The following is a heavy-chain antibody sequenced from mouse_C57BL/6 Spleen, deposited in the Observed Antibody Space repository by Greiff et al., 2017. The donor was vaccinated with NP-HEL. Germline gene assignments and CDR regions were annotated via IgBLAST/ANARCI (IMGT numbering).Heavy chain of an antibody. CDR3: AIYYYGCSYPWFAV. CDR2: IYPGDGDT. J-gene: IGHJ1*03. CDR1: GYAFSSSW. D-gene: IGHD1-1*01. V-gene: IGHV1-82*01. Sequence: QVQLQQSGPELVKPGASVKISCKASGYAFSSSWMNWVKQRPGKGLEWIGRIYPGDGDTNYNGKFKGKATLTADKSSSTAYMQLSSLTSEDSAVYFCAIYYYGCSYPWFAVWGTGTTVTVSA.